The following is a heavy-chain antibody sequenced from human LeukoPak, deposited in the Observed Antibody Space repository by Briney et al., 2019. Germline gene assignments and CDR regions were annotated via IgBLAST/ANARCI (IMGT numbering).Heavy chain of an antibody. Sequence: GASVKVSCKASGYTFTGYYMHWVRQAPGQGLEWMGWINPNSGGTNYAQKFQGRVTMTRDTSISTAYMELSRLRSDDTAVYYCARGGYSSWGDGEEFDYWGQGTLVTVSS. CDR1: GYTFTGYY. CDR2: INPNSGGT. V-gene: IGHV1-2*02. D-gene: IGHD6-13*01. J-gene: IGHJ4*02. CDR3: ARGGYSSWGDGEEFDY.